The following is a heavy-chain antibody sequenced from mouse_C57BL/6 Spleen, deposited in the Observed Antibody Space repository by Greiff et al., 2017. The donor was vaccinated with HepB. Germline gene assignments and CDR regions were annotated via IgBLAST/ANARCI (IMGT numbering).Heavy chain of an antibody. D-gene: IGHD1-1*01. CDR1: GYTFTSYW. Sequence: VQLQQSGAELVMPGASVKLSCKASGYTFTSYWMHWVKQRPGQGLEWIGEIDSSDSYTNYNQNFKGKSTLTVDKSSSTAYMQLSSLTSDDSAVYYCARKPAVAPYAMDYWGQGTSVTVSS. V-gene: IGHV1-69*01. CDR2: IDSSDSYT. CDR3: ARKPAVAPYAMDY. J-gene: IGHJ4*01.